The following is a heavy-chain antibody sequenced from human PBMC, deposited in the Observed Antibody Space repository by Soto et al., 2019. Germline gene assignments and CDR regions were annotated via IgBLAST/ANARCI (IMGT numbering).Heavy chain of an antibody. Sequence: SETLSLTCTVSGGSISSYYWSWIRQPPGKGLEWIGYIYYSGSTNYNPSLKSRVTISVDTSKNQFSLKLSSVTAADTAVYYCATSSRRVSAYYYMDVWGKGTTVTVSS. CDR2: IYYSGST. J-gene: IGHJ6*03. D-gene: IGHD3-10*01. CDR3: ATSSRRVSAYYYMDV. CDR1: GGSISSYY. V-gene: IGHV4-59*01.